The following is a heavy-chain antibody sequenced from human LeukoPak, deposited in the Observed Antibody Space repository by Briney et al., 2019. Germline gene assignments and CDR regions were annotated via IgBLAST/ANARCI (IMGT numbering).Heavy chain of an antibody. Sequence: SEALSLTCTVSGGSISRYYWSWIRQPAAKGLEGIGRIYTSGSTNYNPSLKRPVTMSVDTSKNQFSLKLSSVTAADTAVYYCARVIPDWNDDLYYYYMDVWGKGTTVTVSS. J-gene: IGHJ6*03. CDR3: ARVIPDWNDDLYYYYMDV. CDR1: GGSISRYY. V-gene: IGHV4-4*07. D-gene: IGHD1-1*01. CDR2: IYTSGST.